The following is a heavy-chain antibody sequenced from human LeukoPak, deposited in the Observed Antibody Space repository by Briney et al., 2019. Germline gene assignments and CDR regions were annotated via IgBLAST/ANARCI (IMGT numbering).Heavy chain of an antibody. CDR3: ARDKSNCFDP. CDR1: GFTFSSYG. J-gene: IGHJ5*02. Sequence: GGSLRLSCVASGFTFSSYGFHWGRQAPGKGLEWVAVISYDGSDKYYEDSVKGRFTISRDDSKNTLYLQMNSLRAEDTAVYFCARDKSNCFDPWGQGTLVTVSS. CDR2: ISYDGSDK. V-gene: IGHV3-30*03.